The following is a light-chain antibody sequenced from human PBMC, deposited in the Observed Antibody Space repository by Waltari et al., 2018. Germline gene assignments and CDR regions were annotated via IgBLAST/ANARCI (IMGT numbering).Light chain of an antibody. Sequence: IQVTQSRSPLSASVGDIVTITCRASQGNSSSSAWYQQKPEKGPKLLIYASSTLQSGGRSRFSGSGSGTDFNLTLSRLQPEDFATYYCQQFDNLYTFGQGTKLEI. CDR1: QGNSSS. CDR3: QQFDNLYT. J-gene: IGKJ2*01. V-gene: IGKV1-9*01. CDR2: ASS.